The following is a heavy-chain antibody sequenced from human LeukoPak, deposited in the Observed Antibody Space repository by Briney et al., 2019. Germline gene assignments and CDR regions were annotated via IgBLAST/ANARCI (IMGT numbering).Heavy chain of an antibody. D-gene: IGHD3-3*01. J-gene: IGHJ5*02. CDR3: ARVTIFGVVFDP. CDR2: IYSSGST. CDR1: GGSISSGSYY. Sequence: PSETLSLTCTVSGGSISSGSYYWSWIRQPAGEGLEWIGCIYSSGSTNYHPSLMSRVTISVDTSQNQFSLKLTSVTAADTAVYYCARVTIFGVVFDPWGQGTLVTVSS. V-gene: IGHV4-61*02.